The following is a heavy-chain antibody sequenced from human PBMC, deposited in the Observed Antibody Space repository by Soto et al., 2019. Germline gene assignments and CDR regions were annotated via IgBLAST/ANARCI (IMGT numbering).Heavy chain of an antibody. V-gene: IGHV3-23*01. D-gene: IGHD6-19*01. CDR1: GFTFSNYA. CDR3: AKVSNKWAVAQRGYFDY. CDR2: ISATGST. J-gene: IGHJ4*02. Sequence: EVQVLDSGGGLVQPGGSQRLSCEASGFTFSNYAMSWVRQAPGKGLEWVSTISATGSTLYADSVKGRFTISRDNSKNTVYLQMXFLRAEDTAVYYCAKVSNKWAVAQRGYFDYWGQGTLVTVSS.